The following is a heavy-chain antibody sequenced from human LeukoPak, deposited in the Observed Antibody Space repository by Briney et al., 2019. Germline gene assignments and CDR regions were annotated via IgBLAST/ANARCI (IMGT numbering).Heavy chain of an antibody. CDR2: ISDSGDST. CDR1: GFTFSNYA. J-gene: IGHJ4*02. D-gene: IGHD3-10*01. Sequence: GGSLRLSCAASGFTFSNYAMSWVRQAPGKGLEWVSAISDSGDSTYYADSVKGRFTISRDNSENTLYLQMNSLRGEDTAIYYCAIPYGPASYWGQGTLVTVSS. V-gene: IGHV3-23*01. CDR3: AIPYGPASY.